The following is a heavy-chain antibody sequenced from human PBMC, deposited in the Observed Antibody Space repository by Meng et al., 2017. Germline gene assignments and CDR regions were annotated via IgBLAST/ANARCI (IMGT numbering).Heavy chain of an antibody. V-gene: IGHV2-5*02. J-gene: IGHJ4*02. CDR3: AHRSSAWAFDS. CDR2: IYWDDDT. Sequence: QNTVKESCPTLVKPTQTLTLPCTFYGFSLSTGGVGVGWIRQPPGKALEWLALIYWDDDTRYSPSLKSRLSITKDTSKNQVFLTMTNMDPVDTATYYCAHRSSAWAFDSWGQGTLVTVSS. D-gene: IGHD7-27*01. CDR1: GFSLSTGGVG.